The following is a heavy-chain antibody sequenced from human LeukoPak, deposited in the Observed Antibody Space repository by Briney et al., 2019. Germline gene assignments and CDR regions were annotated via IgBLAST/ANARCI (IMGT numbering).Heavy chain of an antibody. D-gene: IGHD2-2*01. CDR2: ISGSGGST. V-gene: IGHV3-23*01. CDR3: ANPDIVVVPAAIFGP. J-gene: IGHJ5*02. CDR1: GFTSSKFA. Sequence: QSGGSLRLSCAASGFTSSKFAMTWVRQAPGKGLEWVSGISGSGGSTYYADSVKGRFTISRDNSKNTLYLQMNSLRAEDTAVYYCANPDIVVVPAAIFGPWGQGTLVTVSS.